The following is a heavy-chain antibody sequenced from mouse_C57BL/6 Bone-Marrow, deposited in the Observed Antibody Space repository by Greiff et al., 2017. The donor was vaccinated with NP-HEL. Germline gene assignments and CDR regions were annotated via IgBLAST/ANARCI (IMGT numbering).Heavy chain of an antibody. CDR2: IDPSDSYT. J-gene: IGHJ4*01. CDR1: GYTFTSYW. D-gene: IGHD2-4*01. Sequence: QVQLQQPGAELVMPGASVKLSCKASGYTFTSYWMHWVKQRPGQGLEWIGEIDPSDSYTNYNQKFKGKSTLTVDTSSSTAYMQLSSLTSEDSAVYYCARAYDYDRRIYAMDYWGQGTSVTVSS. V-gene: IGHV1-69*01. CDR3: ARAYDYDRRIYAMDY.